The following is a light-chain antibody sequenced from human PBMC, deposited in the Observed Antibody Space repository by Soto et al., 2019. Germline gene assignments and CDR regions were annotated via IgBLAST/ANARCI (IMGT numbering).Light chain of an antibody. CDR3: CSYAGTYTLGV. Sequence: QSALTQPRSVSGSPGQSVTISCTGTSSDVGGYNFVSWYQQRPGKAPKLMIYDVTKRPSGVPDRFSGSKSDNTASLTISGLLSEDEADYYCCSYAGTYTLGVFGTGTKGTVL. V-gene: IGLV2-11*01. CDR2: DVT. CDR1: SSDVGGYNF. J-gene: IGLJ1*01.